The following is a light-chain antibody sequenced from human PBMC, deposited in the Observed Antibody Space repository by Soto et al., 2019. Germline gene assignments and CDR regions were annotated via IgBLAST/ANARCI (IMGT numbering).Light chain of an antibody. CDR2: DVS. Sequence: QSALTQPASVSGSPGQSITISCTGTSSDVGAYNYVSWYQQHPDKAPKLIIYDVSNRPSGVSNRFSGSKSGNTASLTISGLQAEDEADYYCTSYTRSSTLVFGGGTKVTVL. J-gene: IGLJ3*02. V-gene: IGLV2-14*03. CDR3: TSYTRSSTLV. CDR1: SSDVGAYNY.